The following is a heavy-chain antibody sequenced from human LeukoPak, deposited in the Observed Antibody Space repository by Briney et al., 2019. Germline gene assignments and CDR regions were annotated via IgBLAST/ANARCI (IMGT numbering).Heavy chain of an antibody. V-gene: IGHV4-4*07. J-gene: IGHJ4*02. CDR3: ARESDLSNYDRTDY. CDR2: IYSSGST. CDR1: GGSISSYY. D-gene: IGHD4/OR15-4a*01. Sequence: SETLSLTCTVSGGSISSYYWSWIRQPAGKGLEWIGRIYSSGSTTYNPTLQSRVTISADTSRNQLSLKLYSVTAADSAMYYCARESDLSNYDRTDYWGQGTLVTVSS.